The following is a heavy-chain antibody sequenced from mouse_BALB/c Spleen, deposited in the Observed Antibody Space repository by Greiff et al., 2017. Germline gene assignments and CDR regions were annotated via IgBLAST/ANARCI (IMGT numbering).Heavy chain of an antibody. V-gene: IGHV3-2*02. Sequence: EVKLQESGPGLVKPSQSLSLTCTVTGYSITSDYAWNWIRQFPGNKLEWMGYISYSGSTSYNPSLKSRISITRDTSKNQFFLQLNSVTTEDTATYYCARHYGNYLYYFDYWGQGTTLTVSS. CDR3: ARHYGNYLYYFDY. CDR1: GYSITSDYA. J-gene: IGHJ2*01. CDR2: ISYSGST. D-gene: IGHD2-1*01.